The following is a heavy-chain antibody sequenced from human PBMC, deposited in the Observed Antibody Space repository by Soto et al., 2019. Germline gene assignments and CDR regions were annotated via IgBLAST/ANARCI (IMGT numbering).Heavy chain of an antibody. J-gene: IGHJ4*02. V-gene: IGHV3-23*01. CDR3: AKDMVHCTGNRCARYFEK. CDR2: ISGSGDNT. Sequence: EVQLLESGGGLVQRGGSLRLSCAASKFTFSTYAMTWVRQAPGEGLEWVSDISGSGDNTYYADSVKGRFTISRDNSKSTLYLQMNSLRAEDTAVYYCAKDMVHCTGNRCARYFEKWGRGTLVTVSS. CDR1: KFTFSTYA. D-gene: IGHD2-8*02.